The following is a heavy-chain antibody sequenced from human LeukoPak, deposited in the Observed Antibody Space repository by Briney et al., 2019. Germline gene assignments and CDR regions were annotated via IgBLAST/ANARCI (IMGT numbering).Heavy chain of an antibody. CDR1: GFTFSGYW. V-gene: IGHV3-7*01. D-gene: IGHD4-17*01. Sequence: GGSLRLSCAASGFTFSGYWMSWVRQAPGKGLEWVANIKQDGSEKYYVDSVKGRFTISRDNAKNSLYLQMNSLRAEDTAVYYCASHDYGDYAFDYWGQGTLVTVS. J-gene: IGHJ4*02. CDR2: IKQDGSEK. CDR3: ASHDYGDYAFDY.